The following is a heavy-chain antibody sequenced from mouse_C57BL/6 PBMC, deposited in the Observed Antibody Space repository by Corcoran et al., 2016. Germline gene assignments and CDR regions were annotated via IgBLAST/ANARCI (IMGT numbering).Heavy chain of an antibody. V-gene: IGHV1-22*01. CDR2: INPNNGGT. J-gene: IGHJ3*01. CDR1: GYTFTDYN. Sequence: EVQLQQSGPELVKPGASVKMSCKASGYTFTDYNMHWVKQSHGKSLEWIGYINPNNGGTSYNQKFKGKATLTVNKSSSTAYMELRSLTSEDSAVYDCARDYSNPAWFAYWGQGTLVTVSA. D-gene: IGHD2-5*01. CDR3: ARDYSNPAWFAY.